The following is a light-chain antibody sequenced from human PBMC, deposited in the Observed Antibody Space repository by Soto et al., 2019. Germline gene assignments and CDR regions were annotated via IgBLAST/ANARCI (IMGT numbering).Light chain of an antibody. Sequence: DIVMTQSPDSLAVSLGERATIHCKSSQTIFYTSSNKNYLAWYQQRPGQPPKLLIYWASDRESGVPNRFRGSGSETDFTLTISGLQAEDVALYYAQQYYSTPFTFGPGTRLDIK. CDR3: QQYYSTPFT. J-gene: IGKJ3*01. CDR2: WAS. V-gene: IGKV4-1*01. CDR1: QTIFYTSSNKNY.